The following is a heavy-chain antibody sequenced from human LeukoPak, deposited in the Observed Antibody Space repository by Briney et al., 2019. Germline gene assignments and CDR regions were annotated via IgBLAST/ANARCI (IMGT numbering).Heavy chain of an antibody. CDR3: ARDVLGGYDWLDP. CDR2: IFNSGST. D-gene: IGHD3-9*01. Sequence: PSETLSLTCAASGGSMSSYYWSWIRQTPEKGLEWIGYIFNSGSTKYNPSLKSRATISVDTSKTQFSLNLTSVTAADTAVYYCARDVLGGYDWLDPWGPGTRVTVSS. V-gene: IGHV4-4*08. J-gene: IGHJ5*02. CDR1: GGSMSSYY.